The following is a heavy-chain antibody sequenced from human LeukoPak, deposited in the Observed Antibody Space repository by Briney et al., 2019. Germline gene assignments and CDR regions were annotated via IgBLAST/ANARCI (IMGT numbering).Heavy chain of an antibody. Sequence: PGGSLRLSCAASGFTFSSYAMHWVRQAPGRGLEWVAVISYDGSNKYYADSVKGRFTISRGNSKNTLYLQMNSLRAEDTAVYYCARDSGGIAVAGFADTPRVSPPDYWGQGTLVTVSS. V-gene: IGHV3-30*04. CDR1: GFTFSSYA. D-gene: IGHD6-19*01. CDR3: ARDSGGIAVAGFADTPRVSPPDY. J-gene: IGHJ4*02. CDR2: ISYDGSNK.